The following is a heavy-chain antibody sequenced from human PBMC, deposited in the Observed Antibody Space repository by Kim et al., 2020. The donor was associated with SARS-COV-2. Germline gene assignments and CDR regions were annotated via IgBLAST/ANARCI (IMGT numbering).Heavy chain of an antibody. J-gene: IGHJ4*02. V-gene: IGHV3-21*01. CDR3: VRVLETGVVITGFDY. Sequence: GGSLRLSCAVSGFTFSAYSMNWVRQAPGKGLEWVSSISTRSSYIYYADSVKGRFTISRDNAKNSLYLQMSSLRADDTAVYYCVRVLETGVVITGFDYWGQGTQVIVCS. CDR2: ISTRSSYI. D-gene: IGHD3-22*01. CDR1: GFTFSAYS.